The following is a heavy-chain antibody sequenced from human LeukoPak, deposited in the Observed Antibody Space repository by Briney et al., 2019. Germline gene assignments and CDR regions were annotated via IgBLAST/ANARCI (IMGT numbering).Heavy chain of an antibody. Sequence: PSETLSLTCTVSGGSVSSGSYYWSWIRQPPGKGLEWIGYIYYSGSTNYNPSLKSRVTISVDTSKNQFSLKLSSVIAADTAVYYCAAVIRFLEWLNVWGQGTTVTVSS. CDR1: GGSVSSGSYY. D-gene: IGHD3-3*01. J-gene: IGHJ6*02. CDR2: IYYSGST. V-gene: IGHV4-61*01. CDR3: AAVIRFLEWLNV.